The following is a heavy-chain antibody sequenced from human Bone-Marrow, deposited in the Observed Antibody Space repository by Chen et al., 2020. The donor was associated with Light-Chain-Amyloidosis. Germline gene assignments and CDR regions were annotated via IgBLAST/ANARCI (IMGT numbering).Heavy chain of an antibody. D-gene: IGHD4-4*01. CDR2: FYHTGIT. CDR3: ARDRGAAVGNYGGGWFGP. CDR1: GGPITSDDNY. J-gene: IGHJ5*02. Sequence: QMHLHESGPGLVKPSETLSLPCSLSGGPITSDDNYWAWIRQPPGKGLEWIGSFYHTGITYYYPSLRSRVTLSLDTSKKHISLNLTSVTAADPAVYYCARDRGAAVGNYGGGWFGPWGQGALVSVSS. V-gene: IGHV4-39*07.